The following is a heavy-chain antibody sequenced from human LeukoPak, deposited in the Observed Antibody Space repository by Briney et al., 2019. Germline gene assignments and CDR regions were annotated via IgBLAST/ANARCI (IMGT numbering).Heavy chain of an antibody. D-gene: IGHD4-17*01. J-gene: IGHJ4*02. V-gene: IGHV3-48*01. CDR3: ARDMTTVTTGGY. CDR1: GFTFSSNS. CDR2: ISYSSSTI. Sequence: GGSLRLSCAASGFTFSSNSMNWVRQAPGKGLEWVSYISYSSSTIYSADSVKGRFTISRDNAKNSLYLQMNSLRAEDTAVYYCARDMTTVTTGGYWGQGTLVTVSS.